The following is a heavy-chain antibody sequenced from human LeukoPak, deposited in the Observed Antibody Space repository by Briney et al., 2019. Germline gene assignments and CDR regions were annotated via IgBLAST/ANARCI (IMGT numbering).Heavy chain of an antibody. J-gene: IGHJ6*03. CDR2: IYTSGST. CDR3: ARGDGYSHGVNYYYYYYMDV. Sequence: PSQTLSLTCTVSGGSISSGGYYWSWIRQPPGKGLEWIGYIYTSGSTNYNPSLKSRVTISVDTSKNQFSLELSSVTAADAAVYYCARGDGYSHGVNYYYYYYMDVWGKGTTVTVSS. V-gene: IGHV4-61*09. D-gene: IGHD5-24*01. CDR1: GGSISSGGYY.